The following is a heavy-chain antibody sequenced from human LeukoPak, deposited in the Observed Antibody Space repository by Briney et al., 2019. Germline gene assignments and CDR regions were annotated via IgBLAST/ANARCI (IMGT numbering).Heavy chain of an antibody. Sequence: ASVKVSCKASGYTFTGYYMHWVRQAPGQGLEWMGWINPNSGGTNYAQRFQGRVTMTRDTSISTAYMELSRLRSDDTAVHYCARDPNTVAFFDYWGQGTLVTVSS. V-gene: IGHV1-2*02. CDR1: GYTFTGYY. D-gene: IGHD4-23*01. CDR3: ARDPNTVAFFDY. J-gene: IGHJ4*02. CDR2: INPNSGGT.